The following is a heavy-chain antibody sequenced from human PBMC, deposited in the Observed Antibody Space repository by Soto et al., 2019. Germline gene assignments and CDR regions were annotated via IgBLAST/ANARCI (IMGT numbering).Heavy chain of an antibody. D-gene: IGHD6-13*01. CDR1: GFTFSSYG. J-gene: IGHJ6*02. V-gene: IGHV3-30*18. CDR3: AKGGFPRSWYTQHRDYYYGMDV. Sequence: PGGSLRLSCAASGFTFSSYGMHWVRQAPGKGLEWVAVISYDGSNKYYADSVKGRFTISRDNSKNTLYLQMNSLRAEDTAVYYCAKGGFPRSWYTQHRDYYYGMDVWGQGTTVTVSS. CDR2: ISYDGSNK.